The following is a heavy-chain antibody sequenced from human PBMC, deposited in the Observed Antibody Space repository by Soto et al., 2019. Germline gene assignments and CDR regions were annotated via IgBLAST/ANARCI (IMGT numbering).Heavy chain of an antibody. CDR3: AHSLYDYVWGTNWFDP. V-gene: IGHV2-5*05. Sequence: QITLKESGPTLVKPTQTLTLTCTFSGFSLSTSGVGVGWIRQPPGKALEWLALIYWDDDKRYGPSLKSRLTINKDPSKNQVVLTKTNMDPVDTATYYCAHSLYDYVWGTNWFDPWGQGTLVTVSS. CDR2: IYWDDDK. D-gene: IGHD3-16*01. J-gene: IGHJ5*02. CDR1: GFSLSTSGVG.